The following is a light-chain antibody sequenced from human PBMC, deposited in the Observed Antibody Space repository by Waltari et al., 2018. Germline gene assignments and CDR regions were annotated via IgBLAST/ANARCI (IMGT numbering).Light chain of an antibody. CDR2: KAS. J-gene: IGKJ4*01. CDR1: QSISSW. CDR3: QQYNSYPLT. V-gene: IGKV1-5*03. Sequence: DLQMTQSPSTLSASVEDRNTITCRASQSISSWLAWYQQKPGKAPKLLIYKASSLDSGVPSRFSGSGSGTEFTLTISSLQPDDFATYYCQQYNSYPLTFGGGTKVEIK.